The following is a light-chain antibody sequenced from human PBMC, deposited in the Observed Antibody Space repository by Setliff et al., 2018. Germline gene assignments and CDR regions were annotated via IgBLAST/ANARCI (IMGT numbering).Light chain of an antibody. V-gene: IGLV2-14*03. CDR1: NSDIGDSYNY. CDR3: SSYRSSSTLVV. Sequence: QSVLTQPASVSGSPGQSITISCIGTNSDIGDSYNYVSWYQHYPGKAPKLMIFDVTNRPSGVSNRFSGSKSGNTASLTISGLQAEDEALYYCSSYRSSSTLVVFGGGTKVTVL. CDR2: DVT. J-gene: IGLJ2*01.